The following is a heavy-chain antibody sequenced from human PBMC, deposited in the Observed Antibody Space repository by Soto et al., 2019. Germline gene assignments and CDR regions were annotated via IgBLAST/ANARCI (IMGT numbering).Heavy chain of an antibody. Sequence: GAXVKVSCKASGYTFTSYYMHWVRQAPGQGLEWMGGIIPIFGTANYAQKFQGRVTITADESTSTAYMELSSLRSEDTAVYYCARDYGYCGGDCYAFDIWGQGTMVTVSS. CDR2: IIPIFGTA. J-gene: IGHJ3*02. D-gene: IGHD2-21*02. CDR3: ARDYGYCGGDCYAFDI. CDR1: GYTFTSYY. V-gene: IGHV1-69*13.